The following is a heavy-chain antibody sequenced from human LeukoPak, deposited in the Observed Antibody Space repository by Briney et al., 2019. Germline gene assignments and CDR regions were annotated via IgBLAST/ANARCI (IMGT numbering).Heavy chain of an antibody. J-gene: IGHJ3*02. D-gene: IGHD3-22*01. Sequence: GGSLRLSCAASGFTFSSYVMSWVRQAPGKGLEWVGVISYDGSNKYYADSVKGRFTTSGDNSKNTLYVQMSSLRAEDTAVYYCARDSVYDSSKGAFDIWGQGTMVTVSS. CDR1: GFTFSSYV. CDR2: ISYDGSNK. CDR3: ARDSVYDSSKGAFDI. V-gene: IGHV3-30*03.